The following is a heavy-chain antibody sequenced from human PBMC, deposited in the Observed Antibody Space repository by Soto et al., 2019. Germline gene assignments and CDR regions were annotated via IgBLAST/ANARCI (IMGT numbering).Heavy chain of an antibody. Sequence: YYIHWVRQAPGQGLEWMGWISPNSGGTKYAPKFQGGVTMTRDTSITTAYMELSRLRSGDTAVYYCAREPATAKPEGVDFWGQGTLVTVSS. CDR1: YY. V-gene: IGHV1-2*02. CDR3: AREPATAKPEGVDF. D-gene: IGHD1-1*01. J-gene: IGHJ4*02. CDR2: ISPNSGGT.